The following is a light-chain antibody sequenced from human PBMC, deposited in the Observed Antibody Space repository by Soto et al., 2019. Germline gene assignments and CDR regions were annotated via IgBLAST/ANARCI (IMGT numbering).Light chain of an antibody. CDR3: SSYAASNNFYFV. CDR1: SSDVGGYNY. V-gene: IGLV2-8*01. J-gene: IGLJ3*02. CDR2: EVT. Sequence: QCVLTQPPSGTGSPGQSGTISCTRTSSDVGGYNYVSWYQQYPGRAPKLMIYEVTKRPSGVPDRFSGSKSGNTASLTVSGLQAEDEADYYCSSYAASNNFYFVFGGGTKVTVL.